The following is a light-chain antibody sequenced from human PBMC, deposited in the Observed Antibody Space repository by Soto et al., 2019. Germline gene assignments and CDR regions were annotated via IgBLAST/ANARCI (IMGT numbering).Light chain of an antibody. CDR3: QQYGTFPRT. CDR1: QSVRSSY. J-gene: IGKJ1*01. Sequence: ELVMTQSPATLSVSPGERATLSCRASQSVRSSYLAWYQQKPGQAPRVLIYDASSRATGVPDRFSGSGSGTAFTLTISRLEPEDFAVYYGQQYGTFPRTFGQGTKVDIK. CDR2: DAS. V-gene: IGKV3-20*01.